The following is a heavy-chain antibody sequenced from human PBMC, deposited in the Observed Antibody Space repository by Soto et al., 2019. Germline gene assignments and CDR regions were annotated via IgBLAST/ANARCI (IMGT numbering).Heavy chain of an antibody. J-gene: IGHJ6*02. D-gene: IGHD3-16*01. Sequence: QVQLQQWGAGLLKPSETLSLTCAVYGGSFSGYYWSWIRQPPGKGLEWIGEINHRGSTNYNPSLKSRVTISVDTSKNQCSLKLSSVTAADTAVYYCASCGRRLWGYYGMDVWGQGTTVTVSS. V-gene: IGHV4-34*01. CDR3: ASCGRRLWGYYGMDV. CDR1: GGSFSGYY. CDR2: INHRGST.